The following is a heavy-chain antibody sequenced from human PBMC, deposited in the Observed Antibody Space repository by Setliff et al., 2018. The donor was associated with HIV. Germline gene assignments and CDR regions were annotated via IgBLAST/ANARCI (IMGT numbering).Heavy chain of an antibody. Sequence: SETLSLTCTVSGGSISSASYYWSWSRQPAGKGLEWIGRIYTSGSTNYNPSLKSRVTISVDTSKNQFSLKLNSVTAADTAVYYCARGRSGYDWGGFDYWGQGTLVTVSS. J-gene: IGHJ4*02. CDR1: GGSISSASYY. CDR3: ARGRSGYDWGGFDY. V-gene: IGHV4-61*02. CDR2: IYTSGST. D-gene: IGHD5-12*01.